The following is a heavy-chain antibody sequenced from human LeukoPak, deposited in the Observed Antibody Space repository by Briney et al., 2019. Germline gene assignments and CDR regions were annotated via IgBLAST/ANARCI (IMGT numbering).Heavy chain of an antibody. D-gene: IGHD2-21*01. CDR3: ARGLAYCGGDCYSGVGY. J-gene: IGHJ4*02. CDR1: GGTFSSYT. CDR2: IIPILGIA. Sequence: SVKVSCKASGGTFSSYTISWVRQAPGQGLEWMGRIIPILGIANYAQKFQGRVTITADKSTSTAYMELSSLRSEDAAVYYCARGLAYCGGDCYSGVGYWGQGTLVTVSS. V-gene: IGHV1-69*02.